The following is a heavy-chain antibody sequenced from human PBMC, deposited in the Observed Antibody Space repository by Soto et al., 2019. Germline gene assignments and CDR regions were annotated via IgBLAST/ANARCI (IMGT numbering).Heavy chain of an antibody. CDR2: IYYSGST. V-gene: IGHV4-39*01. CDR3: ARLGGDYVVYYYYYMDV. J-gene: IGHJ6*03. Sequence: SETLSLTCTVSGGSISSSSYYWGWIRQPPGKGLEWIGSIYYSGSTYYNPSLKSRVTISVDTSKNQFSLKLSSVTAADTAVYYCARLGGDYVVYYYYYMDVWGKGTTVTVSS. D-gene: IGHD4-17*01. CDR1: GGSISSSSYY.